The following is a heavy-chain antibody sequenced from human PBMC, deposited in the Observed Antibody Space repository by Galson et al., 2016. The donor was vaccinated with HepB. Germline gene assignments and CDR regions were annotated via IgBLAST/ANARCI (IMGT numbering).Heavy chain of an antibody. D-gene: IGHD3-16*01. CDR1: GSSFATSA. J-gene: IGHJ4*02. Sequence: SVKVSCKASGSSFATSAVQWVRQVRGQRLEWIGWIVVGSGYTSYAQKFQERVTITRDMSTSTVYMELSSLRSEDTAVYYCAAELGTTEVGETDYWGQGTLVTVSS. V-gene: IGHV1-58*01. CDR2: IVVGSGYT. CDR3: AAELGTTEVGETDY.